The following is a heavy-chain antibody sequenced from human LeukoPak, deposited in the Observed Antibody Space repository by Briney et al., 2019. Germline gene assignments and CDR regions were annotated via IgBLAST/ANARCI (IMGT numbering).Heavy chain of an antibody. V-gene: IGHV3-13*01. Sequence: GGSLRLSCAASGFTFSSYDMHWVRQATGKGLEWVSAISAAGDTYYLDSVKGRFTISRENAKNSLYLQMNSLRSGDTAVYYCVALGDRIYWGQGTLVTVSS. CDR3: VALGDRIY. D-gene: IGHD2-21*02. J-gene: IGHJ4*02. CDR2: ISAAGDT. CDR1: GFTFSSYD.